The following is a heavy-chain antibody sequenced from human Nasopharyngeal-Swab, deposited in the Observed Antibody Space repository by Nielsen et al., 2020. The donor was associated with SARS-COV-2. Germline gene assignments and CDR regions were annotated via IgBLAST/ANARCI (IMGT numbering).Heavy chain of an antibody. CDR2: IKYDESEK. J-gene: IGHJ6*02. CDR1: GFTFSSYW. Sequence: GESLKISCAASGFTFSSYWMSWVSQAQGKGLEWVANIKYDESEKYYVASVKGRFTISRDNAKNSLYLQMNSLRVEDTAVYYCQRVQTSHYYGLDVWGQGTTVTVSS. V-gene: IGHV3-7*05. D-gene: IGHD6-6*01. CDR3: QRVQTSHYYGLDV.